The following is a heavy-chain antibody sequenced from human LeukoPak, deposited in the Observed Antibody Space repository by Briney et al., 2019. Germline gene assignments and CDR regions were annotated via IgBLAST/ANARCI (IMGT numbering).Heavy chain of an antibody. D-gene: IGHD3-9*01. CDR2: IYPGDSDT. J-gene: IGHJ3*02. V-gene: IGHV5-51*01. CDR3: ARQGPTYDILTGYRHDAFDI. Sequence: AESLKISCKGSGYSFTSDWIVWVRQLPGKGLEWMGIIYPGDSDTRYSPDSQGQVTISAGKSISNSYLQWSSRQASDAATYYCARQGPTYDILTGYRHDAFDIWGQGTMVTVSS. CDR1: GYSFTSDW.